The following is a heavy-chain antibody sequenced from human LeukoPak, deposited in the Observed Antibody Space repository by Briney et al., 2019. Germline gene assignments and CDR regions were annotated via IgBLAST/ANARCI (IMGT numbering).Heavy chain of an antibody. CDR1: GGSISSGGYY. CDR2: IYHSGST. V-gene: IGHV4-30-2*01. Sequence: SQTLSLTCTVSGGSISSGGYYWSWIRQPPGKGLEWIGYIYHSGSTYYNPSLKSRVTISVDRSKNQFSLKLGSVTAADTAVYYCARATKTVELDYWGQGTLVTVSS. D-gene: IGHD4-23*01. CDR3: ARATKTVELDY. J-gene: IGHJ4*02.